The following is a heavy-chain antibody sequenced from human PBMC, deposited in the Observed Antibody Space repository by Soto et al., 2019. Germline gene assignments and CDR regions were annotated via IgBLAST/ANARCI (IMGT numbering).Heavy chain of an antibody. CDR1: GGTFSSYA. D-gene: IGHD5-18*01. J-gene: IGHJ4*02. Sequence: QVQLVQSGAEVKKPGSSVKVSCKASGGTFSSYAISWVRQAPGQGLEWMGGSIPIYGTANYAQKFQGRVTITADKSTSTAYMEMSSLTSEDTAVYYCARGGGGYSYDLPYYFDYWGQGTLVAVSS. V-gene: IGHV1-69*06. CDR2: SIPIYGTA. CDR3: ARGGGGYSYDLPYYFDY.